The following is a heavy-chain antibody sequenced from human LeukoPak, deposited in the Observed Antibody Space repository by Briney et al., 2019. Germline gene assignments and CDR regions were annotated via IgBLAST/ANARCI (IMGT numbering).Heavy chain of an antibody. D-gene: IGHD3-22*01. V-gene: IGHV1-2*02. J-gene: IGHJ5*02. CDR1: GYTFTGYY. Sequence: ASVKVSCKASGYTFTGYYMHWVRQAPGQGLEWMGWINPNSGGTNYAQKFQGRVTMTRDTSISTTYMELSRLRSDDTAVYYCARDPFPDGSGLNWFDPWGQGTLVTVSS. CDR2: INPNSGGT. CDR3: ARDPFPDGSGLNWFDP.